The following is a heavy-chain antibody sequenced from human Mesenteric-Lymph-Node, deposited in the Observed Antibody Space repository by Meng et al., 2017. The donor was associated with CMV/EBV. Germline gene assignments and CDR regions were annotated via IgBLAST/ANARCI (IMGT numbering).Heavy chain of an antibody. D-gene: IGHD2-2*01. V-gene: IGHV1-2*02. J-gene: IGHJ5*02. CDR3: ARGYIVVVPAAIGDWFDP. CDR2: INPNSGGT. CDR1: GYTFTGYY. Sequence: ASVKVSCKASGYTFTGYYMHWVRQAPGQGLEWMGWINPNSGGTNYAQKFQGRVTMTRDTSISTAYMELSRLRSDDTAVYYCARGYIVVVPAAIGDWFDPWGQGTLVTVS.